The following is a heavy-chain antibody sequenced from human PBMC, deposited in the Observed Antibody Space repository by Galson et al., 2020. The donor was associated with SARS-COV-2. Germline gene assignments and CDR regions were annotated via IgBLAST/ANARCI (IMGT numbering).Heavy chain of an antibody. CDR2: IIPIFGST. CDR3: ATGQRGGDYFDY. CDR1: GGTFSNYP. V-gene: IGHV1-69*06. Sequence: ASVKVSCKTSGGTFSNYPISWVRQAPGQGLEWMGRIIPIFGSTSYAQKFKDRVTITADKSTSTAYMELRSLRSEDTAIYYCATGQRGGDYFDYWGQGTLV. D-gene: IGHD3-16*01. J-gene: IGHJ4*02.